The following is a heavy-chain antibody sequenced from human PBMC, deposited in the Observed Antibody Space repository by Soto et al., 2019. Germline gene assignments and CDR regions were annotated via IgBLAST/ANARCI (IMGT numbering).Heavy chain of an antibody. CDR2: IRSKPNNYAT. V-gene: IGHV3-73*02. Sequence: EVQLVESGGGLVQPGESLRLSCAASGFTFSGSAMHWVRQAPGKGLEWVGRIRSKPNNYATAYAASVKGRFSISRDDSRTTAYLQVNGLKTEDTDVYYCSGGQNDYNYYYYYPMDVWGRGTTVTVSS. J-gene: IGHJ6*02. CDR1: GFTFSGSA. CDR3: SGGQNDYNYYYYYPMDV. D-gene: IGHD4-4*01.